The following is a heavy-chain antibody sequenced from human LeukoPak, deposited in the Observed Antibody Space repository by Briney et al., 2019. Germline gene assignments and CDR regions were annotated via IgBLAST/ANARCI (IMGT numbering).Heavy chain of an antibody. D-gene: IGHD3-10*01. CDR1: GGSISSYY. Sequence: SETLSLTCTVSGGSISSYYWNWIRQPPGKGLEWIGYVYYSGSTNYNLSLKSRVTISVDTSKNQFSQKLSSVTAADTAVYYCARDPEGPGVWYFDLWGRGTLVTVSS. V-gene: IGHV4-59*01. J-gene: IGHJ2*01. CDR3: ARDPEGPGVWYFDL. CDR2: VYYSGST.